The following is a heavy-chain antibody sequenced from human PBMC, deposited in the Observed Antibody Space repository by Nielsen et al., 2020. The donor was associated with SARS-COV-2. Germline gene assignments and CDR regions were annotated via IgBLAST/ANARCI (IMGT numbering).Heavy chain of an antibody. Sequence: GESLKISCAASGFTFSNSWMHWVRQAPGKGLVWVSRISPDGDIVNYADSVRGRFTTSRDNAKNTLYLQMNSLRAEDTAVYFCTNWNDGYWGQGTPVTVS. CDR1: GFTFSNSW. CDR2: ISPDGDIV. D-gene: IGHD1-1*01. J-gene: IGHJ4*02. CDR3: TNWNDGY. V-gene: IGHV3-74*01.